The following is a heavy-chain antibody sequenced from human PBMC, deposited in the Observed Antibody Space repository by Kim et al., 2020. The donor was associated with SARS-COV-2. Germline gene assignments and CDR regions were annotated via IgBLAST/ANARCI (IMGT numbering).Heavy chain of an antibody. J-gene: IGHJ4*02. D-gene: IGHD3-10*01. Sequence: ASVKVSCKASGYTFTSYAMNWVRQAPGQGLEWMGWINTNTGNPTYAQGFTGRFVFSLDTSVSTAYLQISSLKAEDTAVYYCARGYYGSGSYYRGPFDYWGQGTLVTVSS. CDR1: GYTFTSYA. CDR3: ARGYYGSGSYYRGPFDY. V-gene: IGHV7-4-1*02. CDR2: INTNTGNP.